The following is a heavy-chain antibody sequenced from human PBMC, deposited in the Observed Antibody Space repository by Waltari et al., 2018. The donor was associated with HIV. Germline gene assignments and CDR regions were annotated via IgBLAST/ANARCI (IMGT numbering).Heavy chain of an antibody. CDR2: ISGYNGNT. Sequence: VQLVQSGAEMRKPGASVKVSCRDSGYTFSAYYISWVRQAPGQGLEWMGWISGYNGNTNYAQKFQGRVNMTTDTSTSTAHMELRSLRSDDTAVYYCARGVSIVRGVMIRGHMDVWGQGTTVTVSS. J-gene: IGHJ6*02. V-gene: IGHV1-18*01. CDR3: ARGVSIVRGVMIRGHMDV. D-gene: IGHD3-10*01. CDR1: GYTFSAYY.